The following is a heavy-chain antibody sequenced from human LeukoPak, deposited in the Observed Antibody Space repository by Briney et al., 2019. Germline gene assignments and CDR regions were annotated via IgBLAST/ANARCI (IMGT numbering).Heavy chain of an antibody. J-gene: IGHJ4*02. CDR1: GGSXSSYY. D-gene: IGHD6-19*01. CDR3: ARVHSSGWYGLTTSYYFDY. CDR2: IYYSGST. Sequence: VSGGSXSSYYWSWIRQPPGKGLEWIGYIYYSGSTNYNPSLKSRVTISVDTSTNQFSLKLSSVTAADTAVYYCARVHSSGWYGLTTSYYFDYWGQGTLVTVSS. V-gene: IGHV4-59*01.